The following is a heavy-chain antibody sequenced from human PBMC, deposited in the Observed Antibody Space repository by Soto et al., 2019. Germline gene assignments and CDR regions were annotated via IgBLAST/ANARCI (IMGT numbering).Heavy chain of an antibody. D-gene: IGHD5-18*01. Sequence: SETLSLTCTVSGGSISSYYWSWIRQPPGKGLEWIGYIYYSGSTNYNPSLKSRVTISVDTSKNQFSLKLSSVTAADTAVYYCARVQVDTAMEFDYWGQGTLVTVSS. CDR2: IYYSGST. J-gene: IGHJ4*02. CDR1: GGSISSYY. CDR3: ARVQVDTAMEFDY. V-gene: IGHV4-59*01.